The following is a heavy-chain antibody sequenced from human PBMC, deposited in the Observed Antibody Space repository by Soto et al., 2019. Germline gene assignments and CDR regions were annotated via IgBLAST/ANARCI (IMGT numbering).Heavy chain of an antibody. D-gene: IGHD5-18*01. Sequence: SSETLSLTCTVSGGSIISYYWSWIRQPPGKGLEWIGYIYYSGSTNYNPSLKSRVTISVDTSKNQFSLKLSSVTAADTAVYYCARGGPGGTAMVFPLYYGMDVWGQGTTVTVS. V-gene: IGHV4-59*01. CDR1: GGSIISYY. J-gene: IGHJ6*02. CDR3: ARGGPGGTAMVFPLYYGMDV. CDR2: IYYSGST.